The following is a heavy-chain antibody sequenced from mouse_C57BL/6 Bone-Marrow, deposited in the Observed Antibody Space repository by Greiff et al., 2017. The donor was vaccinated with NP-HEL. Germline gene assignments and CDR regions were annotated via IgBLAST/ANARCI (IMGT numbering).Heavy chain of an antibody. CDR3: ARASAQARGFYY. CDR1: GYTFTSYG. V-gene: IGHV1-81*01. Sequence: VQRVESGAELARPGASVKLSCKASGYTFTSYGISWVKQRTGQGLEWIGEIYPRSGNTYYNEKFKGKATLTADKSSSTAYMELRSLTSEDSAVYFCARASAQARGFYYWGQGTTLTVSS. J-gene: IGHJ2*01. CDR2: IYPRSGNT. D-gene: IGHD3-2*02.